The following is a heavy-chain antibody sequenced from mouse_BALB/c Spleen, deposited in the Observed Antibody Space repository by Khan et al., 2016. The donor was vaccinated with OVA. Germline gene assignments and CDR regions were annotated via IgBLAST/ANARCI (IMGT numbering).Heavy chain of an antibody. D-gene: IGHD1-3*01. V-gene: IGHV2-9*02. J-gene: IGHJ3*01. CDR2: IWAGGST. Sequence: VELVESGPGLVAPSQTLSITCTVSGFSLSNYGVHWVRQPPGKGLEWLGVIWAGGSTNHNSALMSRLSISKDDSKSQVFLKMNSLQTDGTAMYDCARAFYNGAWFAYWGQGTLVTVSA. CDR1: GFSLSNYG. CDR3: ARAFYNGAWFAY.